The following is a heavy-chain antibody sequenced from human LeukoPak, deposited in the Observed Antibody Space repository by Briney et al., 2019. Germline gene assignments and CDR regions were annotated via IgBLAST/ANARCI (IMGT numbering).Heavy chain of an antibody. D-gene: IGHD5-12*01. CDR2: IKQDGSEK. CDR1: RFSISNYW. V-gene: IGHV3-7*03. Sequence: GGSLRLSCVASRFSISNYWMTWVRQAPGEGLEWVANIKQDGSEKNYVDSVKGRFTISRDNSKNTLYLQMNSLRAEDTAVYYCAKQVATIMFYFDYWGQGTLVTVSS. CDR3: AKQVATIMFYFDY. J-gene: IGHJ4*02.